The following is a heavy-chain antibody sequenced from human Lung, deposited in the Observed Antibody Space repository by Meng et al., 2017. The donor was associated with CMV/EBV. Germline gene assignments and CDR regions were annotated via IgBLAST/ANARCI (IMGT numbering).Heavy chain of an antibody. D-gene: IGHD6-13*01. CDR2: IIPVVGTV. J-gene: IGHJ6*02. CDR1: GGTFSNYA. V-gene: IGHV1-69*06. CDR3: AKDSRSSSWYLLAAYYYGSAV. Sequence: SXXVSXKASGGTFSNYAITWVRQAPGQGLEWMGGIIPVVGTVHYAQRFQGRVTITADKFTSTVYMELSSLKSEDTAIYYCAKDSRSSSWYLLAAYYYGSAVWXQGNXVNGAS.